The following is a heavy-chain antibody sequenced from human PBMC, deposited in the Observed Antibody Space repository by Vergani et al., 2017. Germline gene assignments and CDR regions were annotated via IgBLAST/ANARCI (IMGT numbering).Heavy chain of an antibody. CDR3: ARGVALYYYDSSGYPVYFDY. V-gene: IGHV4-34*01. D-gene: IGHD3-22*01. CDR2: INHSGST. CDR1: GGSFSGYY. J-gene: IGHJ4*02. Sequence: QVQLQQWGAGLLKPSETLSLTCAVYGGSFSGYYWSWIRQPPGKGLEWIGEINHSGSTNYNPSLKSRVTISVDTSKNQFSLKLSSVTAADTAVYYCARGVALYYYDSSGYPVYFDYWGQGTLVTVSS.